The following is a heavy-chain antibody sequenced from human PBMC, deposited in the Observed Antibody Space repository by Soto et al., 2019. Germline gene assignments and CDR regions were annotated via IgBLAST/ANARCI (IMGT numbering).Heavy chain of an antibody. CDR3: NTIGGYDYLFDY. CDR1: GFTFSNTW. D-gene: IGHD5-12*01. V-gene: IGHV3-15*01. CDR2: IKSKTDGGTT. Sequence: LRLSCAASGFTFSNTWMSWVRQTPGKGLEWVGRIKSKTDGGTTDYAAPVKGRFTISRDDSKNTLYLQMNSLKTEDTAVYYCNTIGGYDYLFDYWGQGSLVTVSS. J-gene: IGHJ4*02.